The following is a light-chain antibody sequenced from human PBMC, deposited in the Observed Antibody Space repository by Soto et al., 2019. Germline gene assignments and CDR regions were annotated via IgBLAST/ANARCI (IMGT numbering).Light chain of an antibody. V-gene: IGKV3-11*01. CDR3: QQRSNWVT. CDR1: QSVSSY. Sequence: EIVLTQSPSTLALSPGERATLSCRASQSVSSYLAWYQQKPGQAPRLLIYDSSNRATGIPARFSGSGSGTDFTLTISSPEPEDFAVYYCQQRSNWVTFGQGTRVEIK. CDR2: DSS. J-gene: IGKJ5*01.